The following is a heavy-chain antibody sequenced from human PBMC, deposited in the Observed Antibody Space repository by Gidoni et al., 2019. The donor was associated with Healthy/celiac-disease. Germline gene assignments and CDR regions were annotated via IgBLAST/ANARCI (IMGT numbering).Heavy chain of an antibody. J-gene: IGHJ4*02. Sequence: PFQPSGPPLVPPTHTLPLTCTFSAFPLSTSGVGVGWIRQPPGKALEWLALIYWDDDKRYSPSLKSRLTITKDTSKNKVVLTMTNMDPVDTATYYCAHISISGSELWGQGTLVTVSS. D-gene: IGHD3-10*01. CDR3: AHISISGSEL. CDR1: AFPLSTSGVG. V-gene: IGHV2-5*02. CDR2: IYWDDDK.